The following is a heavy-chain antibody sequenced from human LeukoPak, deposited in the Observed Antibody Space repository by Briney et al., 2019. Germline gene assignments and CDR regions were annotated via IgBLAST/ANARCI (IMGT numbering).Heavy chain of an antibody. Sequence: PSETLSLTCTVSGGSISSGSYYWSWIRQPAGKGLEWIGRIYTSGSTNYNPSLKSRVTISVDTSKNQFSLKLSSVTAADTAVYYCARERSSGWYLHYYYYMDVWGKGTTVTISS. CDR1: GGSISSGSYY. D-gene: IGHD6-19*01. CDR2: IYTSGST. V-gene: IGHV4-61*02. J-gene: IGHJ6*03. CDR3: ARERSSGWYLHYYYYMDV.